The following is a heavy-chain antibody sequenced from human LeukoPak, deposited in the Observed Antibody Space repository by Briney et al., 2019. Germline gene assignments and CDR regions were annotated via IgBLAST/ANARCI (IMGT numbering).Heavy chain of an antibody. CDR2: IYYSGTT. Sequence: PSETLSLTCTVSGRPITSHYWSWIRQPPGKELEYIGYIYYSGTTYYNPSLKSRVTISVDTSKNQFSLKLSSVTAADTAVYYCARRYYYDSSGYQTYAFDIWGQGTMVTVSS. CDR1: GRPITSHY. CDR3: ARRYYYDSSGYQTYAFDI. V-gene: IGHV4-59*08. J-gene: IGHJ3*02. D-gene: IGHD3-22*01.